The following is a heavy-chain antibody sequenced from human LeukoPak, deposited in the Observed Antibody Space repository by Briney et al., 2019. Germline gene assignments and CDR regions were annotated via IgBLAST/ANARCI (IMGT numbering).Heavy chain of an antibody. Sequence: GGSLRLSCAASGFNFANHAMSWVRRTAGKGLEWVSAISGGGDITYYADSVKGRFTISRDNSKDTLFLQMHSLRAEDTAIYYCAKKRDAFDIWGQGTVVAVSS. CDR2: ISGGGDIT. J-gene: IGHJ3*02. CDR3: AKKRDAFDI. CDR1: GFNFANHA. V-gene: IGHV3-23*01. D-gene: IGHD5-24*01.